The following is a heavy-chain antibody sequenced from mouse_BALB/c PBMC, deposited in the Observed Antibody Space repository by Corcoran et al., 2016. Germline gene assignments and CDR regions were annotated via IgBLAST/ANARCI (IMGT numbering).Heavy chain of an antibody. D-gene: IGHD1-1*01. CDR1: GYTFTNYG. Sequence: QIQLVRSGPELKKPGETVKISCKASGYTFTNYGMNWVKQAPGKGLKWMGWINTYTGEPTYADDFKGRFAFSLETSASTAYLQINNLKNEDTATYFCAITTVVDYWGQGTTLTVSS. V-gene: IGHV9-3-1*01. J-gene: IGHJ2*01. CDR3: AITTVVDY. CDR2: INTYTGEP.